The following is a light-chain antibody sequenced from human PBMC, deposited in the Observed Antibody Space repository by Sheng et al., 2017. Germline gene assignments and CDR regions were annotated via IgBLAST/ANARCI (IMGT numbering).Light chain of an antibody. Sequence: EVVMTQSPATLSVSPGERATLSCRASQSLNNNLAWYQQKPGQAPRLLIYGASTRATGVPARFRGSGSGTDFTLTISSLEPEDFAVYYCQQRTNWPPLTFGGGTKVEIK. V-gene: IGKV3-11*01. CDR1: QSLNNN. J-gene: IGKJ4*01. CDR2: GAS. CDR3: QQRTNWPPLT.